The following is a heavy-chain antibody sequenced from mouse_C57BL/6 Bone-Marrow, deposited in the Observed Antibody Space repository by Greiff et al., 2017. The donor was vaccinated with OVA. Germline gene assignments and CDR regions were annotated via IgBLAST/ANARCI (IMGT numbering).Heavy chain of an antibody. D-gene: IGHD2-4*01. J-gene: IGHJ4*01. CDR2: IYPGDGDT. V-gene: IGHV1-82*01. CDR1: GYAFSSSW. CDR3: AGYDYDAYYAMDY. Sequence: VQLQQSGPELVKPGASVKISCKASGYAFSSSWMNWVKQRPGTGLEWIGRIYPGDGDTNYNGKFKGKATLTADKSSSTAYMQLSSLTSEDSAVYFCAGYDYDAYYAMDYWGQGTSVTVSS.